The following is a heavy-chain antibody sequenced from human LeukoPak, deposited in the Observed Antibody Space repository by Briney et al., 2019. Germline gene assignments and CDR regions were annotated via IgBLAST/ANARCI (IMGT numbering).Heavy chain of an antibody. D-gene: IGHD6-13*01. Sequence: PSETLSLTCTVSGASMSNHYWSWIRQPPGKGLEWMGYIYDSETTNYNPSLKSRVTMSADTSKSQFSLRLSSVTAADTALYYCATRPAGTTWYGVFDYWSRGTLVTVSS. CDR3: ATRPAGTTWYGVFDY. CDR1: GASMSNHY. V-gene: IGHV4-59*11. CDR2: IYDSETT. J-gene: IGHJ4*02.